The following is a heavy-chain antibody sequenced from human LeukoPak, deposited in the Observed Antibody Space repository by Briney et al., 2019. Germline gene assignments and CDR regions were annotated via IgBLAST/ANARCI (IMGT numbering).Heavy chain of an antibody. CDR3: AKGDSSWYTDAFDI. Sequence: GGSLRLSCAASGFTFSSYAMSWVRQAPGKGLEWVSAISGSGGSTYYADSVKGRFITSRDNSKNTLYLQMNSLRVEDTAVYYCAKGDSSWYTDAFDIWGQGTMVIVSS. J-gene: IGHJ3*02. D-gene: IGHD6-13*01. V-gene: IGHV3-23*01. CDR2: ISGSGGST. CDR1: GFTFSSYA.